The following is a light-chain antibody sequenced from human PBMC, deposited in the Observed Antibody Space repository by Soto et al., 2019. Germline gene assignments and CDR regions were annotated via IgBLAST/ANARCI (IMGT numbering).Light chain of an antibody. J-gene: IGLJ3*02. V-gene: IGLV2-11*01. CDR2: EVT. CDR3: WSYAGSYTWV. Sequence: QSALTQPPSVSGSPGQSVTISCTGTSSDVGGYNYVSWYQQHPGKVPKLMIYEVTKRPSGVPDHFSGSKSGNTASLTISGLQPEDEGDYYCWSYAGSYTWVFGGGTKVTVL. CDR1: SSDVGGYNY.